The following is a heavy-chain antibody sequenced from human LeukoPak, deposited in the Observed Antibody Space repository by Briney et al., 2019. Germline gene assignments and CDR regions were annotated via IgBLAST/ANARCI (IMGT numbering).Heavy chain of an antibody. V-gene: IGHV1-69*01. CDR3: ATGTPHYYDSSGYFLSGFDY. Sequence: SVKVSCKASGGTFSSYAISWVRQAPGPGLEWMGGIIPIFGTANYAQKFQGRVTITADESTSTAYMELSSLRSEDTAVYYCATGTPHYYDSSGYFLSGFDYWGQGTLVTVSS. J-gene: IGHJ4*02. CDR2: IIPIFGTA. CDR1: GGTFSSYA. D-gene: IGHD3-22*01.